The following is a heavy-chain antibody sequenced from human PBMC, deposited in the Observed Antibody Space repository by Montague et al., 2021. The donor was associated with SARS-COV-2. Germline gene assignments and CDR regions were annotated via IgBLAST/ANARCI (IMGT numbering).Heavy chain of an antibody. Sequence: SLRLSCAAFGFTVSSNYMSWVRQAPGKGLEWVSVIYSGGSTYYADSVKGRFTISRGNSKNTLYLQMNSLRAEDTAVYYCARDRHWTNTYYDILTGYQYYYYGMDVWGQGTTVTVSS. V-gene: IGHV3-66*01. CDR3: ARDRHWTNTYYDILTGYQYYYYGMDV. CDR1: GFTVSSNY. J-gene: IGHJ6*02. D-gene: IGHD3-9*01. CDR2: IYSGGST.